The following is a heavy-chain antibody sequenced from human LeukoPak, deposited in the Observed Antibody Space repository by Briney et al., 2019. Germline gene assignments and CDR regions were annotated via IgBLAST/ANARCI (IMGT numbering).Heavy chain of an antibody. CDR1: GGSFSGYY. CDR2: INHSGST. CDR3: ARGDFSYGYIGYYYYYMDV. J-gene: IGHJ6*03. Sequence: SETLSLTCAVYGGSFSGYYWSWIRQPPGKGLEWIGEINHSGSTNYNPSLKSRVTISVDTSKNQFSLKLSSVTAADTAVYYCARGDFSYGYIGYYYYYMDVWGKGTTVTVSS. D-gene: IGHD5-18*01. V-gene: IGHV4-34*01.